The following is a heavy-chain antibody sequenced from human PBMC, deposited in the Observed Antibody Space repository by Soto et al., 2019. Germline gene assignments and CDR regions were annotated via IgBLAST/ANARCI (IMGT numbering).Heavy chain of an antibody. Sequence: ASVTFSCTSSGSTFTSYVISWVLQAPGQGLEWMGWISAYNGNTNYAQKLQGRVTMTTDTSTSTAYMELRSLRSDDTAVYYCARIIVGAPPDYWGQGTLVTVSA. J-gene: IGHJ4*02. CDR1: GSTFTSYV. V-gene: IGHV1-18*01. CDR2: ISAYNGNT. D-gene: IGHD1-26*01. CDR3: ARIIVGAPPDY.